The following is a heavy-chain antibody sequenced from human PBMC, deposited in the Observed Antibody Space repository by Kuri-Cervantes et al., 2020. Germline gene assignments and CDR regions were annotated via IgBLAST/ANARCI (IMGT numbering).Heavy chain of an antibody. CDR2: ISISSSYI. J-gene: IGHJ4*02. CDR3: ARGHPLDYDSSENHPIFHY. D-gene: IGHD3-22*01. Sequence: GESLKISCAASGFTFSSYSMNWVSQAPGKGLEWVSSISISSSYIYYADSVKGRFTISRDNAKNSLYLQMNSVRPEDTDIYYCARGHPLDYDSSENHPIFHYWGQGTLVTVSS. CDR1: GFTFSSYS. V-gene: IGHV3-21*03.